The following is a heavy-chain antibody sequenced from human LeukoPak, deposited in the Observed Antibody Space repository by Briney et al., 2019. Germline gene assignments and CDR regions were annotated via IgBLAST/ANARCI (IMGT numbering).Heavy chain of an antibody. V-gene: IGHV4-39*01. CDR2: IYYSGST. J-gene: IGHJ4*02. CDR3: AGQYCSGGSCYGNFDY. D-gene: IGHD2-15*01. CDR1: GFTFSSYA. Sequence: PGGSLRLSCAASGFTFSSYAMSWVRQAPGKGLEWIGSIYYSGSTYYNPSLKSRVTISVDTSKNQFSLKLSSVTAADTAVYYCAGQYCSGGSCYGNFDYWGQGTLVTVSS.